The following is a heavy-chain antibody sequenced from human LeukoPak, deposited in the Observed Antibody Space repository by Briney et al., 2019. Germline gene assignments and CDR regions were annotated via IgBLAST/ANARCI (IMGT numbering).Heavy chain of an antibody. D-gene: IGHD3-9*01. CDR1: GFTFSSYE. Sequence: PGGPLRLSCAASGFTFSSYEMNWVRQAPGKGLEWVSYISSSGSTIYYADSVKGRFTISRDNAKNSLYLQMNSLRAEDTAVYYCARGVYYDILTGYSDDAFDIWGQGTMVTVSS. CDR3: ARGVYYDILTGYSDDAFDI. V-gene: IGHV3-48*03. J-gene: IGHJ3*02. CDR2: ISSSGSTI.